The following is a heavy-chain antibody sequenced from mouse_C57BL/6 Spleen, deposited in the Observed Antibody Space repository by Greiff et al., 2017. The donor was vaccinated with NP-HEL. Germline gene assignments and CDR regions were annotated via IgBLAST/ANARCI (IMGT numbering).Heavy chain of an antibody. CDR3: AREGAQAYYAMDY. J-gene: IGHJ4*01. CDR1: GYTFTSYW. D-gene: IGHD3-2*02. CDR2: IYPGSGST. V-gene: IGHV1-55*01. Sequence: QVQLQQPGAELVKPGASVKMSCKASGYTFTSYWITWVKQRPGQGLEWIGDIYPGSGSTNYNEKFKSKATLTVDTSSSTAYMQLSSLTSEDSAVYYCAREGAQAYYAMDYWGKGTSVTVAS.